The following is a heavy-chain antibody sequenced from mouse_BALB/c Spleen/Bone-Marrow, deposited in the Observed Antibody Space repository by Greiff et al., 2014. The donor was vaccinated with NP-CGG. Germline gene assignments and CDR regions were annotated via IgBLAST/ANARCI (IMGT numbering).Heavy chain of an antibody. CDR3: ARGNYYDYDYFDY. V-gene: IGHV1-14*01. J-gene: IGHJ2*01. CDR2: INPYNDGT. CDR1: GYTFTSYV. D-gene: IGHD2-4*01. Sequence: EVQLQQSGPELVKPGASVKMSCKASGYTFTSYVMPWGKKKPGQGLGGIGYINPYNDGTTYNEKFKGKATLTSDKSSSTAYVELSSLTSEDSAVYYCARGNYYDYDYFDYWGQGTTLTVSS.